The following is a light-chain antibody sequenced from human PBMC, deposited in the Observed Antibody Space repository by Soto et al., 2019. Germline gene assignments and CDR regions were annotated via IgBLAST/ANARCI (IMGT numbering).Light chain of an antibody. V-gene: IGKV3-20*01. CDR3: QQYSSTLCT. CDR1: QSVSSCY. CDR2: GAS. J-gene: IGKJ3*01. Sequence: EIVLTQSPGTLSLSPGERATLSCRASQSVSSCYLAWYQQKPGPAPRLLIYGASSSATGLPGRFSGSGSATYFPLTSSRLEPEVFAVYYCQQYSSTLCTFGPGTKVEIK.